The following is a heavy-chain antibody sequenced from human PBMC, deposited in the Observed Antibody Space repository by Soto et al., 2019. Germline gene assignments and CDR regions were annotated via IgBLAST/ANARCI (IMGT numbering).Heavy chain of an antibody. J-gene: IGHJ6*03. V-gene: IGHV1-8*02. D-gene: IGHD3-3*01. CDR1: GYTFTYYG. CDR3: ARVERSSYDFWSGFSYYYYYMDV. Sequence: GASVKVSCKASGYTFTYYGITWVRQATGQGLEWMGWMNPNSGNTGYAQKFQGRVTMTRNTSISTAYMELSSLRSEDTAVYYCARVERSSYDFWSGFSYYYYYMDVWGKGTTVTVSS. CDR2: MNPNSGNT.